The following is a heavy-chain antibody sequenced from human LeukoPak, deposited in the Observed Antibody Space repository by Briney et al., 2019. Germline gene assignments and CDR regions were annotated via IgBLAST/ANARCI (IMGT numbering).Heavy chain of an antibody. V-gene: IGHV3-23*01. CDR2: ISGSGGST. CDR1: GFTNSSYA. J-gene: IGHJ4*02. CDR3: AKGQTYYDSSGYYLDY. D-gene: IGHD3-22*01. Sequence: PGGSLRLSCAASGFTNSSYAMSLVRRAPGKGLEWVSPISGSGGSTYYADSVKGRFTISRDNSKNTLYLQMNSLRAEDTAVYYCAKGQTYYDSSGYYLDYWGQGTLVTVSS.